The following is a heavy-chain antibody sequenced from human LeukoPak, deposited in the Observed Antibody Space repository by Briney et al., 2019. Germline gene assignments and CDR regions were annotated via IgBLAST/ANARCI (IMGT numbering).Heavy chain of an antibody. V-gene: IGHV3-48*03. Sequence: PGGSLRLSCAASGFTFSSYEMNWVRQAPGKGLEWVSYISSSGSTIYYADSVKGRFTISRDNAKKTLYLQMNSLRAEDTAVYYCARASDWNDADFEYWGQGTLVTVPS. CDR1: GFTFSSYE. D-gene: IGHD1-1*01. CDR2: ISSSGSTI. J-gene: IGHJ4*02. CDR3: ARASDWNDADFEY.